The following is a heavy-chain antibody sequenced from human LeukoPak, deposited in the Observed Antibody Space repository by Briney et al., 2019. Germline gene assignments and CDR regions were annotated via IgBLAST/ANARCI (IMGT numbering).Heavy chain of an antibody. D-gene: IGHD6-13*01. J-gene: IGHJ4*02. Sequence: GGSLRLSCEGSGFSLSAYNMNWVRQAPGKGLESVSYISSSSATIFYADSVKGRFTISRDNAKNSLYLQMNSLRPEDTAVYYCARIRQQLVPRFDYWGQGTLVTVSS. CDR2: ISSSSATI. V-gene: IGHV3-48*01. CDR3: ARIRQQLVPRFDY. CDR1: GFSLSAYN.